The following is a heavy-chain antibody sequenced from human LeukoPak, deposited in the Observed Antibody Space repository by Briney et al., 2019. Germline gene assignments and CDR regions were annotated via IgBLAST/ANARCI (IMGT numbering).Heavy chain of an antibody. J-gene: IGHJ4*02. Sequence: GGSLRLSCAASGFTFSSYAMSWVHQAPGKGLEWVSAISGSGGSTYYADSVKGRFTISRDNAKNSLYLQMNSLRVEDTAVYYCARMDYAGNWPDYWGQGTLVTVSS. CDR2: ISGSGGST. D-gene: IGHD4-23*01. V-gene: IGHV3-23*01. CDR3: ARMDYAGNWPDY. CDR1: GFTFSSYA.